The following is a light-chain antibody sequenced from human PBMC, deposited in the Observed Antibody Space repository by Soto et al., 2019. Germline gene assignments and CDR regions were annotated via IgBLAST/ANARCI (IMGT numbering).Light chain of an antibody. CDR1: QSISSW. V-gene: IGKV1-5*01. CDR2: DAS. J-gene: IGKJ5*01. Sequence: DIQMTQSPSTLSASVGDRVTITCRASQSISSWLAWYQQKPGKAPKLPIYDASSLESGVPSRFSGSGSGTDFTLTISSLQPEDFATYYCQQLNFYPITFGQGTRLEIK. CDR3: QQLNFYPIT.